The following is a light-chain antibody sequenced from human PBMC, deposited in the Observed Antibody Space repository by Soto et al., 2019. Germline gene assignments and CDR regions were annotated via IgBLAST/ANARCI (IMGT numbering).Light chain of an antibody. J-gene: IGKJ3*01. CDR1: QGIGFY. CDR2: AAS. Sequence: IQLTQSPSSLSASVGDRVTLTCRASQGIGFYLAWYQQKPGSAPQLLIYAASTLQSGIPSRFSGSGSGTNFTLTISGLQPVYFATDYCQQVNSYPPFTFSPGTKVDLK. V-gene: IGKV1-9*01. CDR3: QQVNSYPPFT.